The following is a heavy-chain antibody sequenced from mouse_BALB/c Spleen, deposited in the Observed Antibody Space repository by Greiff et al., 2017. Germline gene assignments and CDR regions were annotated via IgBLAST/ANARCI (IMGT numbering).Heavy chain of an antibody. V-gene: IGHV3-8*02. Sequence: VQLKESGPSLVKPSQTLSLTCSVTGDSITSGYWNWIRKFPGNKLEYMGYISYSGSTYYNPSLKSRISITRDTSKNQYYLQLNSVTTEDTATYYCARSDYDGYPWFAYWGQGTLVTVSA. D-gene: IGHD2-3*01. CDR2: ISYSGST. CDR1: GDSITSGY. CDR3: ARSDYDGYPWFAY. J-gene: IGHJ3*01.